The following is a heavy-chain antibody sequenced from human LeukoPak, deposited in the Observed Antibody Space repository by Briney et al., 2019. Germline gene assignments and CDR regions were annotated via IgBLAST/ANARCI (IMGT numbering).Heavy chain of an antibody. J-gene: IGHJ6*03. Sequence: SVKVSCEASGGTFSSYAISWVRQTPGQGIEWMGGFIPIFGTANYAQKFQGRVTITADESTSTAYMELSSLRSEDTAVYYCVSQGDGKEYYYMDVWGKGTTVTVSS. CDR2: FIPIFGTA. CDR3: VSQGDGKEYYYMDV. D-gene: IGHD3-16*01. V-gene: IGHV1-69*13. CDR1: GGTFSSYA.